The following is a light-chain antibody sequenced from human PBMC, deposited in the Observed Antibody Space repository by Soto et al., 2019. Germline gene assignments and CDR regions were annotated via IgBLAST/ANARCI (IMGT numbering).Light chain of an antibody. CDR1: QSVSSN. Sequence: EIVMTQSPATLSVSPGERATLSCRASQSVSSNLAWYHQKPGQAPRLLIYGASTRATGIPVRFSGSGSGTEFTLTISSLQSEDFAVYYCQQYNNWPLYTFGQGTKLEIK. CDR3: QQYNNWPLYT. V-gene: IGKV3-15*01. CDR2: GAS. J-gene: IGKJ2*01.